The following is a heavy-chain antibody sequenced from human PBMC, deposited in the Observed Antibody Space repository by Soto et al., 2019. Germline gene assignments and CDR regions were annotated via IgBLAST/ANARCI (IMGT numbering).Heavy chain of an antibody. V-gene: IGHV1-69*06. CDR3: AIIGYNNDLDV. CDR2: IIPVFNSP. J-gene: IGHJ6*02. Sequence: QVQLVQSGAEVKRPGSSVKVSCKASGGTFSSYAFSWVRQAPGQGLEWMGGIIPVFNSPSLAQNLHGRVTVTADKSTSTAYRELSALIFEDTAVYYCAIIGYNNDLDVWGQGTTVIVSS. D-gene: IGHD1-20*01. CDR1: GGTFSSYA.